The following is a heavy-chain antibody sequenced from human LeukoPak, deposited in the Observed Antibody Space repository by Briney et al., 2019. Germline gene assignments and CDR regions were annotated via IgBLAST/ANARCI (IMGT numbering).Heavy chain of an antibody. CDR3: AREGSSGWYLGAFGI. V-gene: IGHV1-2*02. J-gene: IGHJ3*02. CDR1: GYTFTGYY. CDR2: INPNSGGT. D-gene: IGHD6-19*01. Sequence: ASVKVSCKASGYTFTGYYMHWVRQAPGQGLEWMGWINPNSGGTNYAQKFQGRVTMTRDTSISTAYMELSRLRSDDTAVYYCAREGSSGWYLGAFGIWGQGTMVTVSS.